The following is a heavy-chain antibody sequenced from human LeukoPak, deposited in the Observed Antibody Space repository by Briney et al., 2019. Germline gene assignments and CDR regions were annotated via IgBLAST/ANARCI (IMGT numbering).Heavy chain of an antibody. CDR2: ISYSGST. CDR3: ARESGSTWLDY. D-gene: IGHD6-13*01. V-gene: IGHV4-59*01. J-gene: IGHJ4*02. CDR1: GGSISSSY. Sequence: PSETLSLTCTVSGGSISSSYWSWIRQPPGKGLEWVGYISYSGSTNYNPSLKSRVTISVDTSKNQFSLKLSSVTAADTAVYYCARESGSTWLDYWGQGTLVTVSS.